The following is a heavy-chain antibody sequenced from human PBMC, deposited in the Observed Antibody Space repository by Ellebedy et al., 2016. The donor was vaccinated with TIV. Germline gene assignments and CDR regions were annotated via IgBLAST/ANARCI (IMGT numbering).Heavy chain of an antibody. D-gene: IGHD2-15*01. V-gene: IGHV3-7*01. CDR2: IKEDGREK. CDR3: AVRPLAPNYFDS. CDR1: GFSLSTHW. J-gene: IGHJ4*02. Sequence: PGGSLRLSCEVSGFSLSTHWMRWVRQAPGKGLEWVANIKEDGREKYYADSVKGRFTISRDNAKNSLYLQMNSLRGEDTAVYYCAVRPLAPNYFDSWGRGTLVTVSS.